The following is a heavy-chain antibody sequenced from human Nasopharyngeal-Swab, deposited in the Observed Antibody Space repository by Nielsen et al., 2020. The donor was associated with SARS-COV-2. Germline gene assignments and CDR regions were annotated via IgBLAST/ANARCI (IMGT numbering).Heavy chain of an antibody. CDR1: GFTFSNYE. D-gene: IGHD5-18*01. V-gene: IGHV3-48*03. CDR2: ISGTAGTI. CDR3: ARTTYSYGRFDY. Sequence: GGSLRLSCAASGFTFSNYEMNWVRQAPGKGLERLSYISGTAGTISYADSVKGRFTISTDNAKNSLYLQMNSLRAEDTALYYCARTTYSYGRFDYWGQGTLVTVSS. J-gene: IGHJ4*02.